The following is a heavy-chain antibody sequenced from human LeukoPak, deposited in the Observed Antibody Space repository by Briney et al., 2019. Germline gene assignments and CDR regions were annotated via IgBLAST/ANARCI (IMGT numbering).Heavy chain of an antibody. J-gene: IGHJ4*02. CDR2: IYTSGST. CDR1: GGSISSYY. V-gene: IGHV4-4*07. D-gene: IGHD3-10*01. CDR3: ARDRWFGEITWFDY. Sequence: PSETLSLTCTVSGGSISSYYWSWIRQPAGKGLEWIGRIYTSGSTNYNPSLKSRVTMSVDTSKNQFSLKLSSVTAADTAVYYCARDRWFGEITWFDYWGQGTLVTVSS.